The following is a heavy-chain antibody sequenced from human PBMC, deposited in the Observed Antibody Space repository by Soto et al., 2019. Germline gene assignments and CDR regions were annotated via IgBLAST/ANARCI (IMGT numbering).Heavy chain of an antibody. CDR3: ARASYSSPGYFDY. V-gene: IGHV4-30-2*01. D-gene: IGHD6-13*01. CDR1: GGSISSGGYS. CDR2: IYHSGST. Sequence: SETLSLTCAVSGGSISSGGYSWGWIRQPPGKGLEWIGYIYHSGSTYYNPSLKSRVTISVDRSKNQFSLKLSSVTAADTAVYYCARASYSSPGYFDYWGQGTLVTVSS. J-gene: IGHJ4*02.